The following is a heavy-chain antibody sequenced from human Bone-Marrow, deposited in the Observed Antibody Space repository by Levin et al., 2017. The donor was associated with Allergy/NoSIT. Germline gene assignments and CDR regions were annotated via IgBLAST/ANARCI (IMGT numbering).Heavy chain of an antibody. D-gene: IGHD3-10*01. J-gene: IGHJ4*02. CDR2: ISYDGSAQ. V-gene: IGHV3-30*04. CDR1: GFTFSTHA. CDR3: ARDRVRGVWFFNY. Sequence: SCAASGFTFSTHAIHWVRQAPGKGLEWVALISYDGSAQHYADSVKGRFTISRDNSKNTLYLQMNSLKPEDSALYYCARDRVRGVWFFNYWGQGTLVTVSS.